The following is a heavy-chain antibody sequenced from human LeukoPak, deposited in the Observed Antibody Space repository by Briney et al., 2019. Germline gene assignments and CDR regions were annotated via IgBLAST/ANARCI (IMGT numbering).Heavy chain of an antibody. D-gene: IGHD3-16*02. V-gene: IGHV3-23*01. J-gene: IGHJ4*02. Sequence: GGSLRLSCAASGFTFSSYAMSWVRQAPGKGLEWVSAISGSGGSTYYADSVKGRFTISRDNSKNTLYLQMNSLRAEDTAVYYCAKGSHVWGSYHGYFDYRGQGTLVTVSS. CDR2: ISGSGGST. CDR3: AKGSHVWGSYHGYFDY. CDR1: GFTFSSYA.